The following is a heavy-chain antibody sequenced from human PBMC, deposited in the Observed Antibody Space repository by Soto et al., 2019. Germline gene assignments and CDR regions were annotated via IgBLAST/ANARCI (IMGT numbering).Heavy chain of an antibody. CDR2: INTYTGNT. CDR1: GYTLSSFG. V-gene: IGHV1-18*04. Sequence: QVQLLQSGGEMKRPGASVRVSCKTSGYTLSSFGMSWLRQAPGQGPEWMGWINTYTGNTHYAPKVQGRVTMTADTSTSTVYLEVRGLRSDDTAVYYCARDCSSASWCGVDVWGQGATVIVSS. J-gene: IGHJ6*02. CDR3: ARDCSSASWCGVDV. D-gene: IGHD2-2*01.